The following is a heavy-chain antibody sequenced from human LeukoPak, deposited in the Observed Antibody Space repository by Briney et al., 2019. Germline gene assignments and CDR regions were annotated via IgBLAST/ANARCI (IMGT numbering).Heavy chain of an antibody. V-gene: IGHV1-18*01. D-gene: IGHD1-26*01. CDR2: ISAYNGNT. Sequence: ASVKVSCTASGYTFTSYGISWVRQAPGQGLEWMGWISAYNGNTNYVQRLQGRVTMTTDTSTSTAYMELRSLTSDDTAVYYCARDRRGGSYWHYWGQGTLVTVSS. CDR3: ARDRRGGSYWHY. J-gene: IGHJ4*02. CDR1: GYTFTSYG.